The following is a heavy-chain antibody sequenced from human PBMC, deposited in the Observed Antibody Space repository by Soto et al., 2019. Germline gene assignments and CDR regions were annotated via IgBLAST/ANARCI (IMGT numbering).Heavy chain of an antibody. Sequence: SVKVSCKASGGTFSSYAISWVRQAPGQGLEWMGGIIPIFGTANYAQKFQGRVTITADKSTSTAYMELSSLRSEDTAVYYCASTVVDISAFDIWGQGTMVTVS. D-gene: IGHD5-12*01. V-gene: IGHV1-69*06. CDR3: ASTVVDISAFDI. CDR1: GGTFSSYA. J-gene: IGHJ3*02. CDR2: IIPIFGTA.